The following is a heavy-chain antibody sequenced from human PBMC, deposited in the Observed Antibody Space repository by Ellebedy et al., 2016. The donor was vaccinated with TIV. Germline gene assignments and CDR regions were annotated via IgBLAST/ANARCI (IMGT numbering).Heavy chain of an antibody. CDR2: IDGSGGFI. D-gene: IGHD1-26*01. V-gene: IGHV3-21*01. J-gene: IGHJ4*02. CDR1: GFTFSTYP. Sequence: GESLKISCAASGFTFSTYPMNWVRQAPGKGLEWVSYIDGSGGFIKYADSVKGRFTISRDNAKNSLYLQMNSLRAEDTAVYYCTRVSSGSYKTDFDYWGQGILVTVPS. CDR3: TRVSSGSYKTDFDY.